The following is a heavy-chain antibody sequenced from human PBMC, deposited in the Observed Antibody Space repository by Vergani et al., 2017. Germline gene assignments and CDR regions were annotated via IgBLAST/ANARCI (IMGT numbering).Heavy chain of an antibody. V-gene: IGHV1-46*01. J-gene: IGHJ5*02. CDR2: INPSGGST. D-gene: IGHD2-2*02. CDR3: AKERVHCSSTSCYTDWFDP. Sequence: QVQLVQSGAEVKKPGASVKVSCKASGYTFTSYYMHWVRQAPGQGLEWMGIINPSGGSTSYAQKFQGRVTMTRDTSTSTVYMELSSLRSEDTAVYYWAKERVHCSSTSCYTDWFDPWGQGTLVTVSS. CDR1: GYTFTSYY.